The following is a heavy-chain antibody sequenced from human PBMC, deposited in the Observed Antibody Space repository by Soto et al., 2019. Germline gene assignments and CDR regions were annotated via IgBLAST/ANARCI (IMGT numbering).Heavy chain of an antibody. J-gene: IGHJ4*02. V-gene: IGHV3-30*18. D-gene: IGHD3-22*01. Sequence: QVQLVESGGGVVQPGRSLRLSCAASSFTFSSYGMHWVHQAPGKRMEWVAVISYDGRNKYYADSVKGRFTISRDNSKNTLYLQMNSLRAEDTAVYYCAKDRNVEQVWLDSSGPAYWGQGTLVTVSS. CDR1: SFTFSSYG. CDR2: ISYDGRNK. CDR3: AKDRNVEQVWLDSSGPAY.